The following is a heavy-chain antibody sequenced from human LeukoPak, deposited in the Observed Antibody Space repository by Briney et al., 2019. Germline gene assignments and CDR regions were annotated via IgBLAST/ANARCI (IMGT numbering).Heavy chain of an antibody. Sequence: SETLSLACTVSGVSISSYYWTWIRQPPEKGLEWIGNIDYSGNTKYNPSLKSRVTISVDTSKNQFSLKLSSVTAADTAVYYCARWYYDSSGYRYFDYWGQGTLVTVSS. D-gene: IGHD3-22*01. J-gene: IGHJ4*02. V-gene: IGHV4-59*01. CDR2: IDYSGNT. CDR3: ARWYYDSSGYRYFDY. CDR1: GVSISSYY.